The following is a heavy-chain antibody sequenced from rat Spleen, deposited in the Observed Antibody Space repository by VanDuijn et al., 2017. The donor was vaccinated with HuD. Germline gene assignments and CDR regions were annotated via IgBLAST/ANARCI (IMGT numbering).Heavy chain of an antibody. D-gene: IGHD1-11*01. V-gene: IGHV3-1*01. CDR1: GYSITSSY. Sequence: EVQLQESGPGLVKPSQSLSLTCSVTGYSITSSYRWNWIRKFPGNKMEWMGYISYSGSTSYNPSLKSRISITRDTSKNQFFLQLNSVTTEDTATYYCARYTAEGMDYVMDAWGQGASVTVSS. J-gene: IGHJ4*01. CDR3: ARYTAEGMDYVMDA. CDR2: ISYSGST.